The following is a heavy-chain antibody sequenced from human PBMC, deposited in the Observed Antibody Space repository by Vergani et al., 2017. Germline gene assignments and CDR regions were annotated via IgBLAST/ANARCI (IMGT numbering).Heavy chain of an antibody. CDR1: GFTFSSYA. V-gene: IGHV3-30-3*01. D-gene: IGHD3-10*01. Sequence: QVQLVESGGGVVQPGRSLRLSCAASGFTFSSYAMHWVRQAPGKGLEWVAVISYDGSNKYYADSVKGRFTISRDNSKNTLYLQMNSLRAEDTAVYYCARDWTSYYYGSGSPWRAFDIWGQGTMVTVSS. CDR3: ARDWTSYYYGSGSPWRAFDI. CDR2: ISYDGSNK. J-gene: IGHJ3*02.